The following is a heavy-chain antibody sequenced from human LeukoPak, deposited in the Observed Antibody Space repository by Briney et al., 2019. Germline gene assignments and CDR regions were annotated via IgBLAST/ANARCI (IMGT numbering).Heavy chain of an antibody. D-gene: IGHD3-22*01. CDR3: AREPPADYYDSSGYYPIDY. Sequence: GGSLRLSCAASGFTFSSYGMHWVRQAPGKGLEWVAVIWYDGSNKDYADSVKGRFTISRDNSKHTLYLQMNSLRAEDTAVYYCAREPPADYYDSSGYYPIDYWGQGTLVTVSS. J-gene: IGHJ4*02. CDR1: GFTFSSYG. CDR2: IWYDGSNK. V-gene: IGHV3-33*01.